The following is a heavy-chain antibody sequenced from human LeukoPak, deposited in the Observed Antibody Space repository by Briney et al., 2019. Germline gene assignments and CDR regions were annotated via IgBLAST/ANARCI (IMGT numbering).Heavy chain of an antibody. D-gene: IGHD6-6*01. CDR2: INPNSGGT. CDR1: GYTFTGYY. Sequence: ASVKVSCKASGYTFTGYYMHWVRQAPGQGLEWMGWINPNSGGTNYAQKFQGRVTMTRDTSISTAYMELSRLRSDDTAVYYCARDGGSSSHYNWLDPWGQGTLVTVSS. CDR3: ARDGGSSSHYNWLDP. V-gene: IGHV1-2*02. J-gene: IGHJ5*02.